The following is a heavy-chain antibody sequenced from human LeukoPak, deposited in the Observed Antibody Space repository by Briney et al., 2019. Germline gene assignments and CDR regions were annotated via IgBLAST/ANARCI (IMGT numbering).Heavy chain of an antibody. V-gene: IGHV4-59*08. J-gene: IGHJ6*02. CDR3: ARRANGYYYYGMDV. CDR2: IYYSGST. Sequence: SGTLSLTCTVSAGSISSYYWSWIRQPPGKGLEGLGDIYYSGSTNYNPSLKSRVTISVDTSKNQFSLKLSSVTAADTAVYYCARRANGYYYYGMDVWGQGTTVTVSS. D-gene: IGHD1-1*01. CDR1: AGSISSYY.